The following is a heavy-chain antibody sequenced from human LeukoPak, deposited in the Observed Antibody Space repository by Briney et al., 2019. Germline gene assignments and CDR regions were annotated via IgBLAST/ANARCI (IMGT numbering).Heavy chain of an antibody. J-gene: IGHJ3*02. CDR3: ARTNLKLNDAFDI. CDR2: IYYSGST. D-gene: IGHD5-24*01. V-gene: IGHV4-39*01. Sequence: KTSETLSLTCTVSDGSISSSSYYWGWIRQPPGKGLEWIGSIYYSGSTYYNPSLKSRVTISVDTSKNQFSLKLSSVTAADTAVYYCARTNLKLNDAFDIWGQGTMVTVSS. CDR1: DGSISSSSYY.